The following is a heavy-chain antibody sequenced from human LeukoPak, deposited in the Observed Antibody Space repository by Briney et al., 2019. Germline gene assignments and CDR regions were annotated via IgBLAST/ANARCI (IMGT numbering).Heavy chain of an antibody. V-gene: IGHV3-30*04. CDR3: ARDANHFDY. J-gene: IGHJ4*02. Sequence: GSLRLSCAASGLTFSTYTMYWVRQAPGKGLGWVAVISFDGGNKYYADSVKGRFTISRDNSENTLYLQMNSLTAEDTAVYYCARDANHFDYWGQGTLVTVSS. CDR2: ISFDGGNK. CDR1: GLTFSTYT.